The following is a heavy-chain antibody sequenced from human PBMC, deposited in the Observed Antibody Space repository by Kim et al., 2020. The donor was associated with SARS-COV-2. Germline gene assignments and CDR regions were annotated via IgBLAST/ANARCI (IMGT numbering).Heavy chain of an antibody. CDR2: GGST. CDR3: ATVAGTIY. J-gene: IGHJ4*02. Sequence: GGSTYYADSVKGRFTISRDNSKNTLYLQMNSLRAEDTAVYYCATVAGTIYWVQGTLVTVSS. V-gene: IGHV3-23*01. D-gene: IGHD6-19*01.